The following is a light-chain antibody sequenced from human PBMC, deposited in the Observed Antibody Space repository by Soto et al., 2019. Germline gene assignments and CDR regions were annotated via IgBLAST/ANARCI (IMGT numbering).Light chain of an antibody. V-gene: IGLV1-44*01. Sequence: QSVLTQPPSASGTPGQRVTISSSGSSSNIGSSSVNWYQQLPGTAPKLLIYNNNQWPSGVPDRFSGSKSGTSASLAISGLQSEDEADYYCAAWDVTLNGLYVFGTGTKVTVL. CDR1: SSNIGSSS. J-gene: IGLJ1*01. CDR3: AAWDVTLNGLYV. CDR2: NNN.